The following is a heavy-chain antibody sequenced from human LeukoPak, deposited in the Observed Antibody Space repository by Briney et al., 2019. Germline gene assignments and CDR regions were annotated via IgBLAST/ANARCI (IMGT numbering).Heavy chain of an antibody. CDR2: IYYSGST. Sequence: SETLSLTCTVSGGSISSYYWSWIRQPPGKGLEWIGYIYYSGSTNYNPSLKSRVTISVDTSKNQFSLKLSSVTAADTAVYYCARGAAVSYFDYWGQGTLVTVSS. D-gene: IGHD6-13*01. CDR1: GGSISSYY. J-gene: IGHJ4*02. CDR3: ARGAAVSYFDY. V-gene: IGHV4-59*01.